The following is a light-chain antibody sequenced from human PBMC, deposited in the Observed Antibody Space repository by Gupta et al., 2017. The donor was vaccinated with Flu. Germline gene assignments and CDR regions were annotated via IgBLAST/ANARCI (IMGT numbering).Light chain of an antibody. J-gene: IGKJ3*01. CDR2: DTF. CDR3: QQYDHLPFT. Sequence: EIQMTQSPASLSASLGDRVTITCQASQDVSNYVNWFQHKAGRAPKLLIFDTFNLGAGVPSRFSGGRSGTDFFLTINSLQPEDIATYYCQQYDHLPFTFGPGTKVDIK. CDR1: QDVSNY. V-gene: IGKV1-33*01.